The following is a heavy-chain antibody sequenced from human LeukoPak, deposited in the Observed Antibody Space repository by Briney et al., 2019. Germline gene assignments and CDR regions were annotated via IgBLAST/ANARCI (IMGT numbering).Heavy chain of an antibody. D-gene: IGHD5-18*01. Sequence: PSETLSLTCTVSGGSISSSSYYWGWIRQPPGKGLEWIGSIYYSGSTYYNPSLKSRVTISVDTSKNQFSLKLSSVTAADTAVYYCARGGAKYSYGYLNDAFDIWGQGTMVTVSS. CDR3: ARGGAKYSYGYLNDAFDI. J-gene: IGHJ3*02. CDR2: IYYSGST. V-gene: IGHV4-39*01. CDR1: GGSISSSSYY.